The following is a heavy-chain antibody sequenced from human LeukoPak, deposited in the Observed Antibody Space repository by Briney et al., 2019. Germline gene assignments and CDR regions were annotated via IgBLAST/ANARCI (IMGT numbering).Heavy chain of an antibody. D-gene: IGHD6-13*01. CDR3: ARDEEGIAAAGTPPDAFDI. J-gene: IGHJ3*02. V-gene: IGHV1-46*01. CDR1: GYTFTSYY. CDR2: INPSGGST. Sequence: ASVKVSCKASGYTFTSYYMHWVRQAPGQGLEWMGIINPSGGSTSYAQKFQGRVTMTRDTSTSTVYMELSSLRSEDTAVYYCARDEEGIAAAGTPPDAFDIWGQGTMVTVSS.